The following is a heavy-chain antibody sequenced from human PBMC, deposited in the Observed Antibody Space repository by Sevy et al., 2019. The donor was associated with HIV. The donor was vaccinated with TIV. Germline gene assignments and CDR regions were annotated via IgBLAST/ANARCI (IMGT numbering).Heavy chain of an antibody. Sequence: GGSLRLSCAASAFTFYNYGMHWVRQAPGKGLEWVTFIRYDGINEYYADSVKGRFVISRDNPKNTLYLQMNTVRAEDTAVYYCAKESSITDRRGIDYWGQGTLVTVSS. V-gene: IGHV3-30*02. CDR1: AFTFYNYG. D-gene: IGHD6-6*01. CDR3: AKESSITDRRGIDY. J-gene: IGHJ4*02. CDR2: IRYDGINE.